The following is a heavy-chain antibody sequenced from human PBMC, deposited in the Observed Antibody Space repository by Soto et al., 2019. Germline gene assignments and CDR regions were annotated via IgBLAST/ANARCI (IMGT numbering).Heavy chain of an antibody. Sequence: SGPTLVNPTQTLTLTCTFSGFSLSTSGVGVGWNRQPPGKALEWLALIYWNDDKRYSPSLKSRLTITKDTSKNQVVLTMTKMDPVDTASYYCAHSGYSSGWVFVGYFDYWGQGTLVTVSS. CDR1: GFSLSTSGVG. V-gene: IGHV2-5*01. CDR2: IYWNDDK. J-gene: IGHJ4*02. CDR3: AHSGYSSGWVFVGYFDY. D-gene: IGHD6-19*01.